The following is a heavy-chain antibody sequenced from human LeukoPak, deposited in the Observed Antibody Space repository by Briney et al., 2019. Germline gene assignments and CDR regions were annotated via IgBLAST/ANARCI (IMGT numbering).Heavy chain of an antibody. D-gene: IGHD7-27*01. Sequence: PGESLRLSCAASGFTFNLYGMTWVRQAPGKGLEWVSGISGSGAGTYYADSVKGRFTISRDNSKNALFLQMNSLRAEDTAVYICAKLGTYWYFDLWGRGTLVTVSS. V-gene: IGHV3-23*01. J-gene: IGHJ2*01. CDR1: GFTFNLYG. CDR3: AKLGTYWYFDL. CDR2: ISGSGAGT.